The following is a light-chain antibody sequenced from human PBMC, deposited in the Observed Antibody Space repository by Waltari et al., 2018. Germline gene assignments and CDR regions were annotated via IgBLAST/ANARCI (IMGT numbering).Light chain of an antibody. CDR1: SNDVVVYNF. V-gene: IGLV2-11*01. CDR2: DIN. Sequence: QSALTQPRSVSGSPGQSVTISCTGTSNDVVVYNFFPCYQQPPDKAPKLIIYDINKRPSGVPDRFSGSKSGNTASLTISGLQAEDEADYYCCSYVGSNTYWVFGGGTKLTVL. J-gene: IGLJ3*02. CDR3: CSYVGSNTYWV.